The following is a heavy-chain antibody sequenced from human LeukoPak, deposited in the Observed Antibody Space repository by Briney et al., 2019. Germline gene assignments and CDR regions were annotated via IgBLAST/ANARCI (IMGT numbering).Heavy chain of an antibody. CDR1: GFTFSSYS. J-gene: IGHJ6*03. CDR2: ISSSSSYI. V-gene: IGHV3-21*04. CDR3: ARDRAPGGVVVVISYMDV. Sequence: GGSLRLSCAASGFTFSSYSMNWVRQAPGKGLEWVSSISSSSSYIYYADSVKGRFTISRDNAKNSLYLQMNSLRAEDTAVYYCARDRAPGGVVVVISYMDVWGKGTTVTVSS. D-gene: IGHD2-15*01.